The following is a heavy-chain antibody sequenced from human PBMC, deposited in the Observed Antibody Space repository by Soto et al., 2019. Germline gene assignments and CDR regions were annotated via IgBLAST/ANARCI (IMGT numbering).Heavy chain of an antibody. CDR3: ARGPDYGSGRLSSHFDY. D-gene: IGHD3-10*01. CDR2: INHSGST. V-gene: IGHV4-34*01. CDR1: GGSFSGYY. Sequence: SETLSLTCAVYGGSFSGYYWSWIRQPPGKGLEWIGEINHSGSTNYNPSLKSRVTISVDTSKNQFSLKLSSVTAADTAVYYCARGPDYGSGRLSSHFDYWGQGTLVTVSS. J-gene: IGHJ4*02.